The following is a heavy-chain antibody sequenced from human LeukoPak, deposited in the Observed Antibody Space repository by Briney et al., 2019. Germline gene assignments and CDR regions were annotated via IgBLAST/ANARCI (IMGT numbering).Heavy chain of an antibody. V-gene: IGHV1-69*02. D-gene: IGHD3-22*01. CDR1: GYTFTDYF. J-gene: IGHJ6*02. CDR3: ARSYYYDTMDV. Sequence: GASVKVSCKASGYTFTDYFMNWMRQAPGQRLEWMGRIIPILGIANYAQKFQGRVTITADKSTSTAYMELSSLRSEDTAVYYCARSYYYDTMDVWGQGTTVTVSS. CDR2: IIPILGIA.